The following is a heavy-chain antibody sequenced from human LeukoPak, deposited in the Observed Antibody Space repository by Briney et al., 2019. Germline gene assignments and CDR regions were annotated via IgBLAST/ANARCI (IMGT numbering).Heavy chain of an antibody. Sequence: SETLSLTYTVSGDSISSGGYYWSWIRQHPGKGLEWIGYIYYSGSTYYNPSLKSRVTISVDTSKNQFSLKLSSVTAADTAVYYCARRPSVRRRSGLDYWGQGTLVTVSS. CDR3: ARRPSVRRRSGLDY. D-gene: IGHD1-1*01. V-gene: IGHV4-31*03. CDR1: GDSISSGGYY. CDR2: IYYSGST. J-gene: IGHJ4*02.